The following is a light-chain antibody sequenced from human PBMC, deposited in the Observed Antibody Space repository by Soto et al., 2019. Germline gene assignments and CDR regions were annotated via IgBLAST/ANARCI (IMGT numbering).Light chain of an antibody. CDR1: QSLRSY. CDR2: DAS. V-gene: IGKV3-11*01. J-gene: IGKJ1*01. CDR3: QQYSNLRT. Sequence: LCLSRGERATLSCRASQSLRSYLAWYQQKPGQAPRLLIYDASNRATGIPARFSGSGSGTDFTLTISSLESEDFAVYYCQQYSNLRTFGQGTKVDIK.